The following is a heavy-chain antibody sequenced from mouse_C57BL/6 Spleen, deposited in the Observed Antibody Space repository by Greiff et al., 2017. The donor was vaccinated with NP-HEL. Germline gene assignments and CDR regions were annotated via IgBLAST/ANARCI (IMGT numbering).Heavy chain of an antibody. CDR2: IRNKANGYTT. Sequence: EVQLVESGGGLVQPGGSLSLSCAASGFTFTDYYMSWVRQPPGKALEWLGFIRNKANGYTTEYSAPVKGRFTISRDNSQSILYLQMNALRAEDSATYYCARYIPTYSNYSYWGKGTTLTVSS. CDR1: GFTFTDYY. CDR3: ARYIPTYSNYSY. J-gene: IGHJ2*01. D-gene: IGHD2-5*01. V-gene: IGHV7-3*01.